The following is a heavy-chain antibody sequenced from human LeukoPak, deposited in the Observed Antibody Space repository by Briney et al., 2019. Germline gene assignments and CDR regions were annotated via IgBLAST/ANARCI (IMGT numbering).Heavy chain of an antibody. V-gene: IGHV4-59*08. Sequence: SETLSLTCTVSGGSISSYYWSWIRQPPGSGLQWIGYIYYSGSTNYNPSLKSRVTISVDTSKNQFSLKLSSVTAADTAVYYCARHAAYYDMVPNWFDPWGQGTLVTVSS. CDR3: ARHAAYYDMVPNWFDP. CDR1: GGSISSYY. CDR2: IYYSGST. D-gene: IGHD3-22*01. J-gene: IGHJ5*02.